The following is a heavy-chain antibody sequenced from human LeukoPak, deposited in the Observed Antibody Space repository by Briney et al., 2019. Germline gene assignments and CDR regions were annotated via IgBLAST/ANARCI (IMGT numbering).Heavy chain of an antibody. D-gene: IGHD3-9*01. CDR1: GFTFSSYW. V-gene: IGHV3-7*01. CDR3: ARDAPPPLTGYPKEGFDY. Sequence: GGSLRLSCAAPGFTFSSYWMSWVRQAPGKGLEWVANIKQDGSEKYYVDSVKGRFTISRDNAKNSLYLQMNSLRAEDTAVYYCARDAPPPLTGYPKEGFDYWGQGTLVTVSS. J-gene: IGHJ4*02. CDR2: IKQDGSEK.